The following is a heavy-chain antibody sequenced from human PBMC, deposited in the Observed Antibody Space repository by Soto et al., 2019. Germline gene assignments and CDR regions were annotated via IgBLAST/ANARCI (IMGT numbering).Heavy chain of an antibody. CDR1: GYSFTSYW. Sequence: LGESLKISCKGSGYSFTSYWIGWVRQMPGKGLEWMGIIYPGDSDTRYSPSFQGQVTISADKSISTAYLQWSSLKASDTAMYYCARHGIKAGGATPAYYYYYCGMDVWGQGTTVTVSS. D-gene: IGHD1-26*01. CDR3: ARHGIKAGGATPAYYYYYCGMDV. CDR2: IYPGDSDT. J-gene: IGHJ6*02. V-gene: IGHV5-51*01.